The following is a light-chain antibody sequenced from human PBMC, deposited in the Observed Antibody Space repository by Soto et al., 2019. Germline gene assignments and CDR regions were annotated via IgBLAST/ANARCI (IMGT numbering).Light chain of an antibody. CDR1: QSVFFSSYNKDF. V-gene: IGKV4-1*01. CDR3: QQYGSSGT. CDR2: DAS. Sequence: DIVMTQSPVSGAVSMGERATVNCKSSQSVFFSSYNKDFLAWYQQKPGLPPRLLIYDASTRATGIPARFSGSGSGTDFTLTISRLEPEDFAVYYCQQYGSSGTFGQGTKV. J-gene: IGKJ1*01.